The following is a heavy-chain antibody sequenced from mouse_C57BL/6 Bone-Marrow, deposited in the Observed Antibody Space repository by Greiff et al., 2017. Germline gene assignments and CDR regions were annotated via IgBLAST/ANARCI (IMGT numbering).Heavy chain of an antibody. V-gene: IGHV1-55*01. D-gene: IGHD3-1*01. CDR1: GYTFTSYW. J-gene: IGHJ2*01. CDR3: ARSGPLKRSFDC. CDR2: IYPTSGRT. Sequence: QVHVKQPGAELVKPGASVKMSCKASGYTFTSYWITWVKQRPGQGLEWIGDIYPTSGRTNYNEKFKSKAILTVDTSSNTAYMQLSGLTSEDSAVFYCARSGPLKRSFDCWGQGTTLTVSS.